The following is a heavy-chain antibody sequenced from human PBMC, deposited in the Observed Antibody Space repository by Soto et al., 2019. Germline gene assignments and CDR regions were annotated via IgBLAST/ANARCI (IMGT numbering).Heavy chain of an antibody. CDR2: INPSGGST. CDR1: GYTFTSYY. CDR3: ARVRTDSSGYYYGAFDY. Sequence: ASVKVSCKASGYTFTSYYIHWVRQAPGQGLEWMGIINPSGGSTSYAQKFQGRVTMTRDTSTSTVYMELSSLRSEDTAVYYCARVRTDSSGYYYGAFDYWGQGTLVTVSS. J-gene: IGHJ4*02. V-gene: IGHV1-46*01. D-gene: IGHD3-22*01.